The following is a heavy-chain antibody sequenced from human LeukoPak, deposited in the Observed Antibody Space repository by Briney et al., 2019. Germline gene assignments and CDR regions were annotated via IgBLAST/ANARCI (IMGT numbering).Heavy chain of an antibody. CDR3: ARLGGFGELLGIDAFDI. D-gene: IGHD3-10*01. CDR2: IYYSGST. CDR1: GGSISSYY. V-gene: IGHV4-59*08. Sequence: SETLSLTCTVSGGSISSYYWGWIRQPPGKGLEWIGYIYYSGSTNYNPSLKSRVTISVDTSKNQFSLKLSSVTAADTAVYYCARLGGFGELLGIDAFDIWGQGTMVTVSS. J-gene: IGHJ3*02.